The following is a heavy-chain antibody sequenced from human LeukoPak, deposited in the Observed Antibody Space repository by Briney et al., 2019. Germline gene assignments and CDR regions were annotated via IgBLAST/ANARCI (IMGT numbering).Heavy chain of an antibody. Sequence: GRSLRLSCAASGFTFSSYAMHWVRQAPGKGLEWVAVISYDGSNKYYADSVKGRFTISRDNSKNTLYLQMNSLRAEDTAVYYCARDQDGVPFDYWGQGTLVTVSS. CDR1: GFTFSSYA. V-gene: IGHV3-30-3*01. CDR2: ISYDGSNK. J-gene: IGHJ4*02. CDR3: ARDQDGVPFDY. D-gene: IGHD4-17*01.